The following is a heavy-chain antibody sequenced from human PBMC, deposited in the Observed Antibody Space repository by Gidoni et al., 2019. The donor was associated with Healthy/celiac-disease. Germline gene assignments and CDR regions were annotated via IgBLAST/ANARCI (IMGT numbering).Heavy chain of an antibody. CDR2: INHSGST. Sequence: QVQLQQWGAGLLKPSETLSLTCAVYGGSFSGYSWSWIRQPPGKGLEWIGEINHSGSTNYNPSLKSRVTISVDTSKNQFSLKLSSVTAADTAVYYCARAPRRRVVVVPAAMGNWFDPWGQGTLVTVSS. CDR1: GGSFSGYS. V-gene: IGHV4-34*01. J-gene: IGHJ5*02. D-gene: IGHD2-2*01. CDR3: ARAPRRRVVVVPAAMGNWFDP.